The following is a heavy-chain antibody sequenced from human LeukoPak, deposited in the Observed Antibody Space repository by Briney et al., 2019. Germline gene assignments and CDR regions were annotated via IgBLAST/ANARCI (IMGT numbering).Heavy chain of an antibody. CDR2: IWYDGSNK. D-gene: IGHD3-10*01. J-gene: IGHJ4*02. V-gene: IGHV3-33*01. Sequence: GGSLRLSCAASGFTFSSYGMHWVRQAPGKGLEWVAVIWYDGSNKYYADSVKGRFTISRDNSKNTLYLQMNSLRAEDTAVYYCARVGLDFYYGPQFLDYWGQGTLVTVSS. CDR3: ARVGLDFYYGPQFLDY. CDR1: GFTFSSYG.